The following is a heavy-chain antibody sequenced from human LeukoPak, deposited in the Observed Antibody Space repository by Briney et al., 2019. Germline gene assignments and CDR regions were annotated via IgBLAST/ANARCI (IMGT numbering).Heavy chain of an antibody. CDR1: GYTFTNYD. D-gene: IGHD3-10*01. CDR2: MNPNSGNT. J-gene: IGHJ5*02. Sequence: ASVKVSCKASGYTFTNYDINWVRQATGQGLEWMGWMNPNSGNTGYAQKFQGRVTITRNTSISTAYMELSSLRSEDTAVYYCARDNSVGDIAWWFDPWGQGTLVTVSS. CDR3: ARDNSVGDIAWWFDP. V-gene: IGHV1-8*01.